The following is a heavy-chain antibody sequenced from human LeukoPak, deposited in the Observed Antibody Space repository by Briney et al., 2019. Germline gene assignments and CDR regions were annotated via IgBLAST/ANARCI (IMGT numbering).Heavy chain of an antibody. Sequence: GGSLRLSCAASKFTFSSYTMHWVRQAPGRGLDWVAVISYDGRNKYYGDSVKGRFTISRDNSKNTLYLQMNSLRPEDTAIYYCARESRDTAMATDYWGQGTLVTVSS. CDR2: ISYDGRNK. D-gene: IGHD5-18*01. J-gene: IGHJ4*02. CDR3: ARESRDTAMATDY. V-gene: IGHV3-30*04. CDR1: KFTFSSYT.